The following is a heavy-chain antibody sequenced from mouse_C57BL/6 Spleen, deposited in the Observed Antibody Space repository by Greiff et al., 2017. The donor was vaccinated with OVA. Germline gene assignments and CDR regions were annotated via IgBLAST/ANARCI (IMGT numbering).Heavy chain of an antibody. CDR1: GFSLTSYG. Sequence: VKLVESGPGLVQPSQSLSITCTVSGFSLTSYGVHWVRQSPGKGLEWLGVIWSGGSTDYNAAFISRLSISKDNSKSQVFFKMNSLQADDTAIYYYARYQGYYAMDYWGQGTSVTVSS. V-gene: IGHV2-2*01. J-gene: IGHJ4*01. CDR3: ARYQGYYAMDY. CDR2: IWSGGST.